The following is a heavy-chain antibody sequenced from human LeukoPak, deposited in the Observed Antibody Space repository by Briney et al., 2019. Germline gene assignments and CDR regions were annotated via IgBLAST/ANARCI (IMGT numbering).Heavy chain of an antibody. CDR1: GGSISSSSYY. J-gene: IGHJ3*02. CDR3: ARKWFGENDAFDI. Sequence: SETLSLTCTVSGGSISSSSYYWGWIRQPPGKGLEWIGSIYYSGSTYYKPSLKSRVTISVDTSKNQFSLKLSSVTAADTAVYYCARKWFGENDAFDIWGQGTMVTVSS. CDR2: IYYSGST. V-gene: IGHV4-39*07. D-gene: IGHD3-10*01.